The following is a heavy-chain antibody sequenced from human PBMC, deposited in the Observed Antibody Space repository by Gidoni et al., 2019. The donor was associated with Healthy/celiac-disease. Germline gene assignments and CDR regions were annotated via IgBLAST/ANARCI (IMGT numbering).Heavy chain of an antibody. CDR1: GFTFGSYA. CDR3: ANWVKTTVPKKVGYFQH. V-gene: IGHV3-23*01. D-gene: IGHD4-17*01. J-gene: IGHJ1*01. Sequence: EVQLLESGGGLVQPGGSLRLSCAASGFTFGSYAMSWVRQAPGKGLEWVSAISGSGGSTYYADSVKGRFTISRDNSKNTLYLQMNSLRAEDTAVYYCANWVKTTVPKKVGYFQHWGQGTLVTVSS. CDR2: ISGSGGST.